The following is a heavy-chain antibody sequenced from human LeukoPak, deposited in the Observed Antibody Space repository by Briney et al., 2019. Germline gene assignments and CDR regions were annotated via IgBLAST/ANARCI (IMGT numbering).Heavy chain of an antibody. Sequence: GASVKVSCKASGGTFSNSAISWVRQAPGEGLEWMGGIIPIFGTANYAQKFQDRVTITADESTSTAYMELSSLRSEDTAVYYCARVFTYGRSIYLYYGMDVWGQGTTVTVSS. J-gene: IGHJ6*02. CDR1: GGTFSNSA. CDR2: IIPIFGTA. CDR3: ARVFTYGRSIYLYYGMDV. V-gene: IGHV1-69*13. D-gene: IGHD5/OR15-5a*01.